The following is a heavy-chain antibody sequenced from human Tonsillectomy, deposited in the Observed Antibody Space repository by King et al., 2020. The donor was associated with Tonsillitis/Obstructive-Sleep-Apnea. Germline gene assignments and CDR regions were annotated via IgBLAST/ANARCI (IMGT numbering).Heavy chain of an antibody. CDR2: VIPIFGTA. CDR1: GGTFSSYA. V-gene: IGHV1-69*12. D-gene: IGHD1-7*01. J-gene: IGHJ6*03. CDR3: ARDSLNYANYYYMDV. Sequence: QVQLVQSGAEVKKPGSSVKVSCKASGGTFSSYAISWVRQAPGQGLEWMGGVIPIFGTANYAQKFQGRVTITADESTSTAYMELGSLRSEDTAVYYCARDSLNYANYYYMDVWGKGTTVTVSS.